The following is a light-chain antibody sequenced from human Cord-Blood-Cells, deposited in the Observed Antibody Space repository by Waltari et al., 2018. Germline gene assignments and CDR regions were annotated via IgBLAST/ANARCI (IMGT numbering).Light chain of an antibody. CDR1: SSDVGGYNY. CDR2: DVS. CDR3: SSYTSSSTLVV. V-gene: IGLV2-14*01. J-gene: IGLJ2*01. Sequence: QSALTQPASVSGSPGQSITISCTGTSSDVGGYNYVSWYQKHPGKAPKLRIYDVSNRPSGVSKRFSGSKSGNTASLTISGLQAEDEADYYCSSYTSSSTLVVFGGGTKLTVL.